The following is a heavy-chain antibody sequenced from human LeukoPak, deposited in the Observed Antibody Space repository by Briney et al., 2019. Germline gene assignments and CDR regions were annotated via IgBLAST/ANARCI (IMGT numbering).Heavy chain of an antibody. D-gene: IGHD2-21*01. J-gene: IGHJ4*02. Sequence: SETLSLTCTVSGGSISSYYWSWIRQPPGKGLEWIGYIYYSGSTNYNPSLKSRVTISVDTSKNQLSLKLSSVTAADTAVYYCARGSLVIAFGYWGQGTLVTVSS. CDR1: GGSISSYY. V-gene: IGHV4-59*08. CDR2: IYYSGST. CDR3: ARGSLVIAFGY.